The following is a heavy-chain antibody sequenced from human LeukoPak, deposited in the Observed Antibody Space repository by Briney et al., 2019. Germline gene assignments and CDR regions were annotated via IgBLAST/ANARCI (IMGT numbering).Heavy chain of an antibody. CDR2: ISYDGSNK. Sequence: GGSLRLSCAASGFTFSSYGMHWVRQAPGKGLEWVAVISYDGSNKYYADSVKGRFTISRDNSKNTLYLQMNSLRAEDTAVCYCAVWSYYFDYWGQGTLVTVSS. D-gene: IGHD3-10*01. CDR1: GFTFSSYG. V-gene: IGHV3-30*03. J-gene: IGHJ4*02. CDR3: AVWSYYFDY.